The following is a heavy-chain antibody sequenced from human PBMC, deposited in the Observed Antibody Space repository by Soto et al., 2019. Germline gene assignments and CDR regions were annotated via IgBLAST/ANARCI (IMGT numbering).Heavy chain of an antibody. CDR1: GFTFSSYG. V-gene: IGHV3-30*18. CDR2: ISYDGSNK. J-gene: IGHJ6*02. D-gene: IGHD6-13*01. CDR3: AKAYSSSWYYYYGMDV. Sequence: QVQLVESGGGVVQPGRSLRLSCAASGFTFSSYGMHWVRQAPGKGLEWVAVISYDGSNKYYADSVKGRFTIYRDNSKNTLYLQMNSLRAEDTAVYYCAKAYSSSWYYYYGMDVWGQGTTVTVSS.